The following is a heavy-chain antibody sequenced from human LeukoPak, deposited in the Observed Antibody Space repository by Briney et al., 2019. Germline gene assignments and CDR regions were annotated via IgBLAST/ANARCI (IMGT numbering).Heavy chain of an antibody. V-gene: IGHV7-4-1*01. CDR3: AKDTWDY. CDR1: GYTFTSSS. J-gene: IGHJ4*02. CDR2: INANTGNP. Sequence: ASVKVSCKASGYTFTSSSMNWVRQAPGQGLEWMGWINANTGNPTFVQGFTGRFVFSLDTSVSTAYLQISSLKVEDTAVYYCAKDTWDYWGQGTLVTVSS.